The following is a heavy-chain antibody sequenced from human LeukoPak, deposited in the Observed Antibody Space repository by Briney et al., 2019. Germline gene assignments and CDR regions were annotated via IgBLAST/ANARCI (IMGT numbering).Heavy chain of an antibody. J-gene: IGHJ5*02. D-gene: IGHD6-25*01. V-gene: IGHV4-4*07. Sequence: SETLSLTCTVSDDSITIYYWNWIRQPAGKGLEWIGRIHTSGSTNYNPSLKSRVTMSVDTSKNQFSLKLSSVTAADTAVYYCARQKNGPAAYWFDPWGQGTLVTVSS. CDR1: DDSITIYY. CDR2: IHTSGST. CDR3: ARQKNGPAAYWFDP.